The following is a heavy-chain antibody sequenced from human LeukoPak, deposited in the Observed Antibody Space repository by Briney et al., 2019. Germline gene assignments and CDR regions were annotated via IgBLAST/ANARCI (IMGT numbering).Heavy chain of an antibody. CDR3: AREHVEGDAFDI. J-gene: IGHJ3*02. CDR2: IIPIFGTA. Sequence: WASVTVSCKASGGTFSSYAISWVRQAPGQGLEWMGGIIPIFGTANYAQKFQGRVTITADKSTSTAYMELSSLRSEDTAVYYCAREHVEGDAFDIWGQGTMVTVSS. CDR1: GGTFSSYA. V-gene: IGHV1-69*06.